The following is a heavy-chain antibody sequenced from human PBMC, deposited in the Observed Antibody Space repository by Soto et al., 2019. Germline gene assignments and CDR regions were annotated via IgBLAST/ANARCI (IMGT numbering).Heavy chain of an antibody. CDR1: GFTFSDHY. CDR2: SRDKVHSHTT. D-gene: IGHD5-12*01. V-gene: IGHV3-72*01. Sequence: EVQLAESGGGLVQPGGSLRLSCAASGFTFSDHYMDWVRQAPGKGLEWVGRSRDKVHSHTTEYAASVKGRFTISGGDSENSLYLQMNSLKAEDTAVYYCARGVVSTGYFDYWGQGTLVTGSS. J-gene: IGHJ4*02. CDR3: ARGVVSTGYFDY.